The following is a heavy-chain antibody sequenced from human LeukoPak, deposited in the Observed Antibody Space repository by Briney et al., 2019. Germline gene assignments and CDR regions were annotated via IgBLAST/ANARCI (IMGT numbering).Heavy chain of an antibody. D-gene: IGHD4/OR15-4a*01. J-gene: IGHJ3*02. CDR3: ARVRSRSDAFDI. CDR1: GYTFTGYY. Sequence: ASAKVSCKASGYTFTGYYMHWVRQAPGQGLEWMGWINPNSGGTNYAQKFQGRVTMTRDTSISTAYMELSSLRSEDTAVYYCARVRSRSDAFDIWGQGTMVTVSS. CDR2: INPNSGGT. V-gene: IGHV1-2*02.